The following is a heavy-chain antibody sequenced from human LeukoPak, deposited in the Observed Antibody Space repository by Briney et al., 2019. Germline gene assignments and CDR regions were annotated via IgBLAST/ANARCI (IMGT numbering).Heavy chain of an antibody. D-gene: IGHD2-2*01. J-gene: IGHJ6*02. CDR2: ISWNSGSI. CDR3: ARDRAYQLQGMDV. Sequence: GGSLRLSCAASGFTFDDYAMHWVRQAPGKGLEWVSGISWNSGSIGYADSVKGRFTISRDNSKNTLYLQMNSLRAEDTAVYYCARDRAYQLQGMDVWGQGTTVTVSS. V-gene: IGHV3-9*01. CDR1: GFTFDDYA.